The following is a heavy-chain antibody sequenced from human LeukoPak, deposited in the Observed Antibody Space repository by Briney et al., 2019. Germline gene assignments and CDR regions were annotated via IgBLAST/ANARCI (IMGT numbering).Heavy chain of an antibody. CDR2: IYHSGST. V-gene: IGHV4-4*02. Sequence: SGTPSLTCAVSGGSISSSNWWSWVRQPPGKGLEWIGEIYHSGSTNYNPSLKSRVTISVDKSKNQFSLKLSSVTAADTAVYYCARDYRNSSSWYDYWGQGTLVTVSS. CDR1: GGSISSSNW. D-gene: IGHD6-13*01. CDR3: ARDYRNSSSWYDY. J-gene: IGHJ4*02.